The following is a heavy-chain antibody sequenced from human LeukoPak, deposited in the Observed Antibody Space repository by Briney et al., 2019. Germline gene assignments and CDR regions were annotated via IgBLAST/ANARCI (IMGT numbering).Heavy chain of an antibody. CDR2: FYYSGST. D-gene: IGHD5-12*01. V-gene: IGHV4-39*07. CDR3: ATDKGYHYY. CDR1: GGSISNSDYY. J-gene: IGHJ4*02. Sequence: PSETLSLTCTVSGGSISNSDYYWGWIRQPPGKGLEWVASFYYSGSTYYNPSLKSRVTISGDTSKNQVSLNLGSVTAADTAVYYCATDKGYHYYWGQGTLVTVSS.